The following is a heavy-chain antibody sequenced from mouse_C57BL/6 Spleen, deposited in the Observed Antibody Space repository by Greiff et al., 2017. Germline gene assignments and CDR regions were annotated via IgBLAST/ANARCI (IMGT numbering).Heavy chain of an antibody. Sequence: DEKLVESGGGLVKPGGSLKLSCAASGFTFSDYGMHWVRQAPEKGLEWVAYISSGSSTIYYADTVKGRFTISRDNAKNTLFLQMTSLRSEDTAMYYCAKDYGPYFDYWGQGTTLTVSS. CDR3: AKDYGPYFDY. D-gene: IGHD1-1*01. CDR2: ISSGSSTI. V-gene: IGHV5-17*01. J-gene: IGHJ2*01. CDR1: GFTFSDYG.